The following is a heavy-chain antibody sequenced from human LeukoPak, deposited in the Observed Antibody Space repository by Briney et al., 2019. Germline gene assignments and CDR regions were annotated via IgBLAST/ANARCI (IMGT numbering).Heavy chain of an antibody. CDR1: GGTFSSYA. J-gene: IGHJ2*01. V-gene: IGHV1-69*13. Sequence: SVKVSCKASGGTFSSYAISWVRQAPGQGLEWMGGIIPIFGTANYAQKFQGRVTITADESTSTAYMELSSLRSEDTAVYYCARVPLPGIAAAAPNWYFDLWGRGTLVTVSS. D-gene: IGHD6-13*01. CDR3: ARVPLPGIAAAAPNWYFDL. CDR2: IIPIFGTA.